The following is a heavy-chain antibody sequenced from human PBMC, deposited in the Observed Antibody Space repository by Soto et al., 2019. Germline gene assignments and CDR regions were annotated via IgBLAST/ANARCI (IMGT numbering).Heavy chain of an antibody. Sequence: QVQLVQSGAEVKKPGASVKVSCKASGYTFTSYGISWVRQAPGQGLEWMGWIRDYNGNTNYAQKLQGRVTMTTDTSPTTAYMELRHLRSDDTAVYYCARDLPKMDVWGQGTTVTVSS. V-gene: IGHV1-18*01. J-gene: IGHJ6*02. CDR1: GYTFTSYG. CDR2: IRDYNGNT. CDR3: ARDLPKMDV.